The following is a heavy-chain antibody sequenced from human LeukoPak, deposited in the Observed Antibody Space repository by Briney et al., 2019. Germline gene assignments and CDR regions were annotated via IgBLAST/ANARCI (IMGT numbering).Heavy chain of an antibody. Sequence: GGSLRLSCAASGFTFSDYYMSWIRQAPGKGLEWVSYISSSGSTIYYADSVKGRFTISRDNSKTTLYLQMNSLRPEDTALYYCVRGPMVRGVPSDYWGQGTLVTVSS. V-gene: IGHV3-11*04. CDR1: GFTFSDYY. CDR2: ISSSGSTI. CDR3: VRGPMVRGVPSDY. J-gene: IGHJ4*02. D-gene: IGHD3-10*01.